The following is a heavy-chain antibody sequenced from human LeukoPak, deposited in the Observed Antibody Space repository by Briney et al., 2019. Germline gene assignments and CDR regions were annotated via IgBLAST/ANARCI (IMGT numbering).Heavy chain of an antibody. D-gene: IGHD3-3*02. V-gene: IGHV4-59*01. Sequence: SETLSLTCTVSGGSISSYYWSWIRQPPGKGLEWIAYIYYSGSTNYNPSLKSRVTISVDTSKNQFSLKLSSVTAADTAVYYCARAFYPGYYSYMAVWGKGTTVTVSS. J-gene: IGHJ6*03. CDR1: GGSISSYY. CDR3: ARAFYPGYYSYMAV. CDR2: IYYSGST.